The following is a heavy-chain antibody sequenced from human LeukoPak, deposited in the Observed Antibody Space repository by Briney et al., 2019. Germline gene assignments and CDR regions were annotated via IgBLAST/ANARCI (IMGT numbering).Heavy chain of an antibody. CDR2: INHSGST. CDR1: GGSFSGYY. Sequence: SETLSLTCAVYGGSFSGYYWSWIRQPPGKGLEWIGEINHSGSTNYNPSLKSRVTISVDTSKNQFSLKLSSVTAADTAVYYCARERVPRGPAAGTRWFDPWGQGTLVTVSS. D-gene: IGHD6-13*01. J-gene: IGHJ5*02. CDR3: ARERVPRGPAAGTRWFDP. V-gene: IGHV4-34*01.